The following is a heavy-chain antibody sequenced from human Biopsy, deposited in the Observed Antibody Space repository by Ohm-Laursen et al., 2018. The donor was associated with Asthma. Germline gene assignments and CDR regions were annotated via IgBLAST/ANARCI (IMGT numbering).Heavy chain of an antibody. D-gene: IGHD3-16*01. J-gene: IGHJ2*01. CDR3: ARDQGDFWFFDL. CDR1: GGTFSSDA. V-gene: IGHV1-69*13. CDR2: FIPIVGTT. Sequence: ASVNASCKASGGTFSSDAIGWVRQAPGQGLEWMGGFIPIVGTTAYAQKFQGRVTITADEATSTAYMELSSLRSEDPAVYYCARDQGDFWFFDLWGRGSLVTVSS.